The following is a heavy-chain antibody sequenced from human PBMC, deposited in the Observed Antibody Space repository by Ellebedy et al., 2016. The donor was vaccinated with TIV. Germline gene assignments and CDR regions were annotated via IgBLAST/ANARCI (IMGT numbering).Heavy chain of an antibody. CDR3: ARDLDKSSGWYGGAAY. J-gene: IGHJ4*02. V-gene: IGHV3-30-3*01. Sequence: GESLKISCVASGFTFDSYAMHWVRQAPGKGLEGVAVISHDGRSQYYSDSVKGRFTVSRDNSRPTVYLEMNSLRAEDTALYYCARDLDKSSGWYGGAAYWGQGTQVTVSS. CDR1: GFTFDSYA. CDR2: ISHDGRSQ. D-gene: IGHD6-19*01.